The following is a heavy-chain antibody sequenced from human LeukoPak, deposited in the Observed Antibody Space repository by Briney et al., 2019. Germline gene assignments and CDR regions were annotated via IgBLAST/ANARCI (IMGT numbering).Heavy chain of an antibody. D-gene: IGHD3-3*01. CDR3: ARVSDRDYDFWSGYTRRGDYYYYYMDV. CDR1: GGSISSYY. Sequence: SETLSLTCTVSGGSISSYYWSWIRQPPGKGLEWIGYIYYSGSTNYNPSLKSRVTISVDTSKNQFSLKLSSVTAADTAVYYCARVSDRDYDFWSGYTRRGDYYYYYMDVWGKGTTVTVPS. V-gene: IGHV4-59*01. CDR2: IYYSGST. J-gene: IGHJ6*03.